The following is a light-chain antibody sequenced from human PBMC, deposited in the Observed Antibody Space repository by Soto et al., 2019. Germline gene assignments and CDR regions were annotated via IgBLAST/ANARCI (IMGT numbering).Light chain of an antibody. CDR2: ELS. J-gene: IGLJ1*01. CDR1: SSDVGSYDR. V-gene: IGLV2-18*01. CDR3: SLYTGISTYV. Sequence: QSALTQPPSVSGSPGQSVTISCTGTSSDVGSYDRVSWYQQPPGTAPKLMIYELSNRPSGVPDRFSGSKSGDTASLTISGLQAEDEADYFCSLYTGISTYVVGTGTKVTVL.